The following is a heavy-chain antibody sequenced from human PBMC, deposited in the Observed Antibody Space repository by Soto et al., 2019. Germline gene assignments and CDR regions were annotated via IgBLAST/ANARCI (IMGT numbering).Heavy chain of an antibody. Sequence: GGSLRLSCAASGFTFDDYGMSWVRQAPGKGLEWVSGINWNGGSTGYADSVKGRFTISRDNAKNSLYLQMNSLRAEDTALYHCARGLRFLEWLSPFDYWGQGTLVTVSS. CDR1: GFTFDDYG. CDR2: INWNGGST. V-gene: IGHV3-20*01. D-gene: IGHD3-3*01. CDR3: ARGLRFLEWLSPFDY. J-gene: IGHJ4*02.